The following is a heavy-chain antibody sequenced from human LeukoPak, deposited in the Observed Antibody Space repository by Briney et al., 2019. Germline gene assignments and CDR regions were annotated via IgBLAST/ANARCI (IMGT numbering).Heavy chain of an antibody. D-gene: IGHD1-26*01. CDR1: GFTFYDYA. CDR3: AKDLAVGTTPRVYAFDV. J-gene: IGHJ3*01. Sequence: GGSLTLSCAASGFTFYDYAMHWARQVPGKGLEWVGGVNRDSTTIAYGDSVKGRFTIFRDNARNSLYLQMDSLRTEDTALYYCAKDLAVGTTPRVYAFDVWGQGTMVTVS. CDR2: VNRDSTTI. V-gene: IGHV3-9*01.